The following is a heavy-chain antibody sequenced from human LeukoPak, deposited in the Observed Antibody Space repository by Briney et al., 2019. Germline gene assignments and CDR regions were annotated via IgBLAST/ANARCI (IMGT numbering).Heavy chain of an antibody. V-gene: IGHV4-38-2*02. CDR3: ARDLFTGVAAMAEFDY. D-gene: IGHD5-18*01. J-gene: IGHJ4*02. CDR2: IYHSGST. CDR1: GYSISSGYY. Sequence: SETLSLTCTVSGYSISSGYYWGWIRPPPGKGLEWIGSIYHSGSTYYNPSLKSRVTISVDTAKNQFSLKLSSVTAADTAVYYCARDLFTGVAAMAEFDYWGQGTLVTVSS.